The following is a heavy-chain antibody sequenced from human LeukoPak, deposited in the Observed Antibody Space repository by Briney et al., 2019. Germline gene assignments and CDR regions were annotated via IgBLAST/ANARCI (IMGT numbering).Heavy chain of an antibody. Sequence: GGSLRLSCAASGFTFSSYWMSWVRQAPGKGLEWVANIKQDGSEKYYVDSVKGRFTISRDNAKNSLYLQMNSLRAEDTAVYYCARVGLTIFGVVKGFDYWGQGTLVTVSS. CDR1: GFTFSSYW. CDR2: IKQDGSEK. D-gene: IGHD3-3*01. J-gene: IGHJ4*02. V-gene: IGHV3-7*01. CDR3: ARVGLTIFGVVKGFDY.